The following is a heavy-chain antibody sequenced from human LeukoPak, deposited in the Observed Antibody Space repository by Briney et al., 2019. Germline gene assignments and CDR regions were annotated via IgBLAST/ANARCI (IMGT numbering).Heavy chain of an antibody. CDR1: GFTFSSYG. Sequence: GGSLRLSCAASGFTFSSYGMHWVRQAPGKGLEWVAVIWYDGSNKYYADSVKGRFTISRDNSKNTLYLQMNSLRAEDTAVYYCARDAPAVPSSIAATASPFDYWGQGTLVTVSP. CDR2: IWYDGSNK. D-gene: IGHD6-6*01. J-gene: IGHJ4*02. CDR3: ARDAPAVPSSIAATASPFDY. V-gene: IGHV3-33*01.